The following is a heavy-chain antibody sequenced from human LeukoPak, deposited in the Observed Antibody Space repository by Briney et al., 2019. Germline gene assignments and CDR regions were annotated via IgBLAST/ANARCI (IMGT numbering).Heavy chain of an antibody. CDR1: GFTVGSKY. Sequence: GGSLRLSCAASGFTVGSKYMSWVRQAPGKGLEWVSVIYSGGSTYYADSVRGRFTISRDNSKNILYLQMNSLRADDTAVYYCAKGGGTSYGYIPYWGQGSLVTVSS. D-gene: IGHD5-18*01. CDR3: AKGGGTSYGYIPY. V-gene: IGHV3-53*01. J-gene: IGHJ4*02. CDR2: IYSGGST.